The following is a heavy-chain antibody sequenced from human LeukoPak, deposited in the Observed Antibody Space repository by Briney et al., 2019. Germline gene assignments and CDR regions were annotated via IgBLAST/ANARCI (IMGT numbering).Heavy chain of an antibody. D-gene: IGHD3-10*01. CDR1: GGSISSYY. J-gene: IGHJ4*02. CDR2: IYTSGST. CDR3: ARDLFRGAFDY. Sequence: ASETLSLTCTVSGGSISSYYWSWIRQPAGKGLEWIGRIYTSGSTNYNPSLKSRVTMSVDTSKNQFSLELSSVTAADTAVYYCARDLFRGAFDYWGQGTLVTVSS. V-gene: IGHV4-4*07.